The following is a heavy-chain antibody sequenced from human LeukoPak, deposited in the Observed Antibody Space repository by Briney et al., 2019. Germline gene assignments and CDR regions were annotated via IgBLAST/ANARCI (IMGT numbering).Heavy chain of an antibody. J-gene: IGHJ3*02. Sequence: PGGSLRLSCSASGFTFSTYPMHWVRQAPGKGLQYVSGISSNGDNTYYADSVKGRFTISRDNSKNTLYLQMRSLRAEDTAVFYCVKDHSAYDPRERIDAFHIWGQGTMVTVSS. CDR3: VKDHSAYDPRERIDAFHI. V-gene: IGHV3-64D*06. CDR1: GFTFSTYP. CDR2: ISSNGDNT. D-gene: IGHD5-12*01.